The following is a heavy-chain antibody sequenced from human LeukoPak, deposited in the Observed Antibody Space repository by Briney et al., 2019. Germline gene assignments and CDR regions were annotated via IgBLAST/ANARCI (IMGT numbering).Heavy chain of an antibody. J-gene: IGHJ4*02. V-gene: IGHV3-74*01. CDR1: TFTSSRYW. D-gene: IGHD1-1*01. CDR2: INSDGTNT. Sequence: PGGSLRLSCAASTFTSSRYWMHWVRQAPGKGLVWVSRINSDGTNTYYADSVKGRFTISRDNTKNTLYLQMNSLRTEDTAVYYCARDSSTWAFDYWGQGTLVTVSS. CDR3: ARDSSTWAFDY.